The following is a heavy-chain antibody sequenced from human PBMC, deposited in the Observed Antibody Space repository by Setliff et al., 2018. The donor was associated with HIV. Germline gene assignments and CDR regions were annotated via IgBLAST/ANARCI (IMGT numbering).Heavy chain of an antibody. D-gene: IGHD3-22*01. J-gene: IGHJ4*02. Sequence: NPGGSLGLSCAASGFTFSDYYMGWIRQAPGKGLEWVSYISSSSSYTNYADSVKGRFTISRDNAKNSLYLQMNSLRAEDTAVYYCARASYYYDSSGWVDYWGQGTLVTVSS. CDR3: ARASYYYDSSGWVDY. CDR2: ISSSSSYT. V-gene: IGHV3-11*03. CDR1: GFTFSDYY.